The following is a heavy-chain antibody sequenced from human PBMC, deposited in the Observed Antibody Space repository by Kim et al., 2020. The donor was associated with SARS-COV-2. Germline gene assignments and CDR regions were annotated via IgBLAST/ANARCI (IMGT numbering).Heavy chain of an antibody. CDR2: MYYTGST. V-gene: IGHV4-39*01. CDR1: GGSISNRTYY. Sequence: SETLSLTCTVSGGSISNRTYYWAWIRQRPGRGLEWIGSMYYTGSTYHNPSLKSRVIIFGDTSKNQFFLKLSSMTAADTAVYYCTRRFLLGYYYDSSGYFDSWGQGTLVTAPS. J-gene: IGHJ4*02. D-gene: IGHD3-22*01. CDR3: TRRFLLGYYYDSSGYFDS.